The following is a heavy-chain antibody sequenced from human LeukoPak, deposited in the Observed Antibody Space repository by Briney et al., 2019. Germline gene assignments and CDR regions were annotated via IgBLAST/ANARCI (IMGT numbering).Heavy chain of an antibody. V-gene: IGHV1-2*02. CDR3: ARPRAFSYGQMYYFDY. D-gene: IGHD5-18*01. CDR1: GYTFTSYG. J-gene: IGHJ4*02. Sequence: GASVKVSCKASGYTFTSYGISWVRQAPGQGLEWMGWIDPKTGGTNFAQKFQGRVTMTRDTSITTAYMELSRLRFDDTAVYYCARPRAFSYGQMYYFDYWGQGALVTVSS. CDR2: IDPKTGGT.